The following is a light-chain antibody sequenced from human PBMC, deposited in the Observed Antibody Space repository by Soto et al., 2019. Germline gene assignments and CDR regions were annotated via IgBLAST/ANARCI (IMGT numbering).Light chain of an antibody. V-gene: IGLV2-11*01. J-gene: IGLJ1*01. CDR1: SSDVGGYNY. CDR3: CSYAGSYSYV. CDR2: DVS. Sequence: QSALTQPHSVSGSPGQSVAISCTGTSSDVGGYNYVSWYQQHPGKAPKLMIYDVSKRPSGVPDRFSGSKSGNTAYLTISGLQAEDEADYYCCSYAGSYSYVLGTGTKLTVL.